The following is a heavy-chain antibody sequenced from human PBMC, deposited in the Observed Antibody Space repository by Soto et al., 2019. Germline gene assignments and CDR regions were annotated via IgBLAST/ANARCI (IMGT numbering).Heavy chain of an antibody. CDR2: IYYSGST. D-gene: IGHD5-12*01. CDR1: GGSISSSSYY. Sequence: PSETLSLTCTVSGGSISSSSYYWGWIRQPPGKGLEWIGSIYYSGSTYYNPSLKSRVTISVDTSKNQFSLKLSSVTAADTAVYYCARRRNSGYDYVHYYYYYGMDVWGQGTTVTVSS. J-gene: IGHJ6*02. CDR3: ARRRNSGYDYVHYYYYYGMDV. V-gene: IGHV4-39*01.